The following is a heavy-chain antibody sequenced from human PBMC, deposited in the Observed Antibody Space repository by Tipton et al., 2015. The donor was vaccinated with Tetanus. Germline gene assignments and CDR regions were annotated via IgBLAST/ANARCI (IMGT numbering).Heavy chain of an antibody. CDR2: SYAGGNYA. V-gene: IGHV3-23*03. CDR3: AKAKSWINLWFGDY. CDR1: GFTFDSYA. Sequence: SLRLSCAASGFTFDSYAMNWVRQAPGKGLEWVSVSYAGGNYAYYADSVKGRFTTSRDDSKSTLYLHMTSLRAEDTAVYYCAKAKSWINLWFGDYWGQGVLVTVSS. J-gene: IGHJ4*02. D-gene: IGHD3-10*01.